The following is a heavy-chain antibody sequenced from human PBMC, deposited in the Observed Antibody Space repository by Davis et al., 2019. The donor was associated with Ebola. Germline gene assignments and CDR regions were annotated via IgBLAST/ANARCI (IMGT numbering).Heavy chain of an antibody. J-gene: IGHJ4*02. CDR3: ARAGSYTSPHHFDY. Sequence: PGGSLRLSCAASGFAFSTYWMTWVRQAPGKGLEWVANIKQDGSEKYYVDSVGGRFTISRDNAKNSLYLQMNGLRAEDTAVYYCARAGSYTSPHHFDYWGQGTLVTVSS. CDR1: GFAFSTYW. D-gene: IGHD1-26*01. V-gene: IGHV3-7*01. CDR2: IKQDGSEK.